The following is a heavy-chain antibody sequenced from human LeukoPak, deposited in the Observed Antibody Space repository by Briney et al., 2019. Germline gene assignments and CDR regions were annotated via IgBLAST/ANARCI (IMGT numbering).Heavy chain of an antibody. J-gene: IGHJ4*02. D-gene: IGHD2-2*02. Sequence: GASVKVSCKSSGYTFANFGITWVRQAPGQGLEWMGWISVYNGNTNYAQNLQGRVTLTTDTSTSTAYMELRSLSSDDTALYYCARTCSSSSCYMVHWGQGTLVTVSS. CDR2: ISVYNGNT. CDR3: ARTCSSSSCYMVH. V-gene: IGHV1-18*01. CDR1: GYTFANFG.